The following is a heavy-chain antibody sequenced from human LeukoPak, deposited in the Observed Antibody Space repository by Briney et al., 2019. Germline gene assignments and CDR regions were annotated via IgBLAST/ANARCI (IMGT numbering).Heavy chain of an antibody. CDR2: INPNSGGT. Sequence: ASVKVSCKASGYTFTGYYMHWVRQAPGQGLEWMGWINPNSGGTNYAQKFQGRVTMTRDTSISTAYMELSRLRSDDTAVCYCARDHGSAYYRAPRHWGQGTLVTVSS. CDR3: ARDHGSAYYRAPRH. J-gene: IGHJ4*02. CDR1: GYTFTGYY. V-gene: IGHV1-2*02. D-gene: IGHD3-10*01.